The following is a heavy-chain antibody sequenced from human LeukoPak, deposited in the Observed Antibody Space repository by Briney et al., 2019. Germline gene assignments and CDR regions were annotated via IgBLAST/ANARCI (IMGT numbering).Heavy chain of an antibody. CDR3: ARESDSSGEFDY. CDR1: GGSISSGDYY. Sequence: TSETLSLTCTVSGGSISSGDYYWSWIRQPPGKGLEWIGYIYYSGSTYYNPSLKSRVTISVDTFKNQFSLKLSSVTAADTAVYYCARESDSSGEFDYWGQGTLVTVSS. J-gene: IGHJ4*02. CDR2: IYYSGST. V-gene: IGHV4-30-4*08. D-gene: IGHD3-22*01.